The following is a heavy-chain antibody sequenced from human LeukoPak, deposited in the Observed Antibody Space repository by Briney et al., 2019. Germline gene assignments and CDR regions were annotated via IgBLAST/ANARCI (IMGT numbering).Heavy chain of an antibody. CDR1: GGTFSSYA. D-gene: IGHD3-22*01. Sequence: GASVKVSCKASGGTFSSYAISWVRQAPGQGLEWMGGIIPIFGTANYAQKFQGRVTITADESTSTAYMELSSLRSEDTAVYYCARPSLYYYDSSGYSHAFDIWGQGTMVTVSS. CDR2: IIPIFGTA. V-gene: IGHV1-69*13. J-gene: IGHJ3*02. CDR3: ARPSLYYYDSSGYSHAFDI.